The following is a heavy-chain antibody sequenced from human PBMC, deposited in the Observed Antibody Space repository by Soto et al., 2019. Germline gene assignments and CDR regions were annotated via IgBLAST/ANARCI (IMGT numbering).Heavy chain of an antibody. Sequence: QVQLVESGGGVVQPGRSLRLSCAASGFTFSSYAMHWVRQAPGKGLEWVAVISYDGSNKYYADSVKGRFTISRDNSKNTLYLQMNSLRAEDTAVYYCAREEVTYYYGMDVWGQGTTVTVSS. CDR3: AREEVTYYYGMDV. J-gene: IGHJ6*02. CDR2: ISYDGSNK. CDR1: GFTFSSYA. D-gene: IGHD2-21*02. V-gene: IGHV3-30-3*01.